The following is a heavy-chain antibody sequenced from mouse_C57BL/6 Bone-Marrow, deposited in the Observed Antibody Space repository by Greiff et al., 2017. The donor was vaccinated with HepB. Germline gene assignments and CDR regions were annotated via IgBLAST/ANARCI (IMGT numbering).Heavy chain of an antibody. CDR1: GYTFTSYT. D-gene: IGHD1-1*01. J-gene: IGHJ2*01. V-gene: IGHV1-4*01. Sequence: QVQLQQSGAELVRPGASVKMSCKASGYTFTSYTMHWVKQRPGQGLEWIGYINPSSGYTKYNQKFKDKATLTADKSSSTAYMQLSSLTSEDAAVYYCAIITTVVHFDYWGQGTTLTVSS. CDR3: AIITTVVHFDY. CDR2: INPSSGYT.